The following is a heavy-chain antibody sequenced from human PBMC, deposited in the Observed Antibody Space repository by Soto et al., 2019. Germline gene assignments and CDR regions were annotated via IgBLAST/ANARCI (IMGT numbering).Heavy chain of an antibody. V-gene: IGHV4-34*01. CDR3: AREGRVVPAALDY. CDR1: GGSFSGYY. Sequence: ASETLSLTCAVYGGSFSGYYWSWIRQPPGKGLEWIGEINHSGSTNYNPSLKSRVTISVDTSKNQFSLKLSSVTAADTAVYYCAREGRVVPAALDYWGQGTLVTVSS. D-gene: IGHD2-2*01. J-gene: IGHJ4*02. CDR2: INHSGST.